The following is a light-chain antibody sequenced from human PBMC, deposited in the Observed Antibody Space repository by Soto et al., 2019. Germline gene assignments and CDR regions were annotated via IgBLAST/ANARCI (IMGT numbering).Light chain of an antibody. Sequence: QSALTQPASVSGSPGQSITISCTGTSTDAVTYKYVSWYQQHPGKAPKLVLYDVGNRPSGVSNRFSGSKSGNTASLTISGLQAEDEAHYYCSSYSSTTTVVFGGGTKLTVL. CDR1: STDAVTYKY. V-gene: IGLV2-14*01. CDR2: DVG. CDR3: SSYSSTTTVV. J-gene: IGLJ3*02.